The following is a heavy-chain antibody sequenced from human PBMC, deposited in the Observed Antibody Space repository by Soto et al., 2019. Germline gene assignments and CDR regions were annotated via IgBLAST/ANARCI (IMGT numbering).Heavy chain of an antibody. CDR1: GGSISSGGYD. Sequence: QVQLQESGPGLVEPSQTLSLTCTVSGGSISSGGYDWSWIRQPPGKDLEWIGHIYNSGNTYSNPSPKSRVTISVDTSKNQFSLKLSSVTAADTAVYYCARGPSGDKVDYWGQGTLVTVSS. CDR2: IYNSGNT. CDR3: ARGPSGDKVDY. V-gene: IGHV4-30-4*01. J-gene: IGHJ4*02. D-gene: IGHD1-26*01.